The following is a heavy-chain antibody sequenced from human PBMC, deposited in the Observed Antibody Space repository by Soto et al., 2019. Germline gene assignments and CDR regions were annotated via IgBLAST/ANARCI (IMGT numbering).Heavy chain of an antibody. Sequence: QVQLVQSGAEVKKPGASVKVSCKASGYTFTSYYMHWVRQAPGQGLEWMGIINPRGGSTSYAQKFQGRVTMTRDTSTSTVYMELSSLRSEDTAVYYCARESLHGVVTAAMYYYGMDVWGQGTTVTGSS. CDR1: GYTFTSYY. CDR2: INPRGGST. J-gene: IGHJ6*02. D-gene: IGHD2-2*01. CDR3: ARESLHGVVTAAMYYYGMDV. V-gene: IGHV1-46*01.